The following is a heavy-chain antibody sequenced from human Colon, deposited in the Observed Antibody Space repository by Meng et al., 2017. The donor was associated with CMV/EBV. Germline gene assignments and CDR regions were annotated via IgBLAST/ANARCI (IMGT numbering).Heavy chain of an antibody. J-gene: IGHJ4*02. Sequence: GESLKISCVASGFTFNRHALHWVRQAPAKGLEWLSTITYDGNTKYHKESVRGRFTISRDNSKNALYLQMNSLRPEDTAMYYCARGSRALLGYCANTNCPVDSWGQGTLVTVSS. CDR2: ITYDGNTK. CDR1: GFTFNRHA. D-gene: IGHD2-15*01. CDR3: ARGSRALLGYCANTNCPVDS. V-gene: IGHV3-30*04.